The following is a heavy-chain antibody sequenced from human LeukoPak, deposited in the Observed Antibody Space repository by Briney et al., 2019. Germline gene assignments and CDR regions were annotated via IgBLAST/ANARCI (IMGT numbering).Heavy chain of an antibody. CDR3: ARPRTGYSSSWDFDY. V-gene: IGHV3-33*01. Sequence: HPGGSLRLSCAASGFTFSTYGMHWVRQAPGKGLEWVALMWYDGSNKYYADSVKGRFTISRDNSKNTLYLQMNSLRAEDTAVYYCARPRTGYSSSWDFDYWGQGTLVTVSS. CDR2: MWYDGSNK. J-gene: IGHJ4*02. CDR1: GFTFSTYG. D-gene: IGHD6-13*01.